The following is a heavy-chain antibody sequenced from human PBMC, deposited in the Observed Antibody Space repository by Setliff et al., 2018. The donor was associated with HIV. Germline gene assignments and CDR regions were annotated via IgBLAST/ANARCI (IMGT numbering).Heavy chain of an antibody. V-gene: IGHV3-21*01. CDR2: ISGSGTYT. CDR3: AKDLDSRNWPRGAFDF. CDR1: GFTFTSHS. D-gene: IGHD3-22*01. Sequence: GESLKISCVTSGFTFTSHSMNWVRLRPGKGLEWVASISGSGTYTHYADSVRGRFTVSRDNAKNSLWLQMNSLRPEDTAVYYCAKDLDSRNWPRGAFDFWGLGTMVTVSS. J-gene: IGHJ3*01.